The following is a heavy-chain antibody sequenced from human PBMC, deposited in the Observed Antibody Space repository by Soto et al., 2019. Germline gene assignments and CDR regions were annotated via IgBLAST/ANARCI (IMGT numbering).Heavy chain of an antibody. J-gene: IGHJ3*02. V-gene: IGHV3-23*01. CDR3: AKRIGVITTGAFDI. CDR2: ISGSGGST. CDR1: GFTFSSYA. Sequence: GGSLRLSCAASGFTFSSYAMSWFRQAPGKGLEWVSAISGSGGSTYYADSVKGRFTISRDNSKNTLYLQMNSLRAEDTAVYHCAKRIGVITTGAFDIWGQWTMVTVSS. D-gene: IGHD3-22*01.